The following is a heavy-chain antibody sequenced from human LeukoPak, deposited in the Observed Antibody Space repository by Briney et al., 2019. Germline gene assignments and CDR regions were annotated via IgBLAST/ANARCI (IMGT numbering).Heavy chain of an antibody. CDR3: ARTPPLTTVVTNWFDP. D-gene: IGHD4-23*01. CDR1: GYTFTGYY. J-gene: IGHJ5*02. Sequence: GASVKVSCKASGYTFTGYYMHWVRQAPGQGLEWMGWINPNSGGTNYAQKFQGRVTMTRDTSISTAYMELSRLRSDDTAVYYCARTPPLTTVVTNWFDPWGQGTLVTVSS. V-gene: IGHV1-2*02. CDR2: INPNSGGT.